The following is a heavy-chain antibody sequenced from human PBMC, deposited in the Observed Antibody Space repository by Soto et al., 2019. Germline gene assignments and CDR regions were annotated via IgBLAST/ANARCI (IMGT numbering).Heavy chain of an antibody. J-gene: IGHJ4*02. D-gene: IGHD2-2*01. CDR2: IYSGGST. CDR1: GFTVSSNY. V-gene: IGHV3-53*01. Sequence: PGGSLRLSCAASGFTVSSNYMSWVRQAPGEGLEWVSVIYSGGSTYYADSVKGRFTISRDNSKNTLYLQMNSLRAEDTAVYYCARTTDCSSTSCYLYYFDYWGQGTLVTVYS. CDR3: ARTTDCSSTSCYLYYFDY.